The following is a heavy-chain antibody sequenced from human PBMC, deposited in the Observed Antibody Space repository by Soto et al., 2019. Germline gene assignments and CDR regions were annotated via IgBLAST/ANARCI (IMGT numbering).Heavy chain of an antibody. CDR1: GGSISSSSYY. CDR2: IYYSGST. J-gene: IGHJ4*02. V-gene: IGHV4-39*01. D-gene: IGHD3-10*01. CDR3: ARRDYYGSGVDY. Sequence: PSETLSLTCTVSGGSISSSSYYWGWIRQPPGKGLEWIGSIYYSGSTYYNPSLKSRVTISVDTSKNQFSLKLSSVTAADTAVYYWARRDYYGSGVDYWGQGTLVTVPS.